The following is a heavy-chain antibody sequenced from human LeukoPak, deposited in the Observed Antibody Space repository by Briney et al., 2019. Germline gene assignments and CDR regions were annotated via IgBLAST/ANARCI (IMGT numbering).Heavy chain of an antibody. J-gene: IGHJ6*03. D-gene: IGHD3-9*01. CDR2: IIPIFGTA. CDR1: GGTFSSYA. V-gene: IGHV1-69*05. Sequence: ASVKVSCKASGGTFSSYAISWVRQAPGQGLEWMGGIIPIFGTANYAQKLQGRVTMTTDTSTSTAYMELRSLRSDDTAVYYYARADDYDILTGHSSNYYMDVWGKGTTVTISS. CDR3: ARADDYDILTGHSSNYYMDV.